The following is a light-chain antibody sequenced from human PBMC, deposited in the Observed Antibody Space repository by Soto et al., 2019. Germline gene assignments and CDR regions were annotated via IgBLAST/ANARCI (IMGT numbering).Light chain of an antibody. J-gene: IGLJ1*01. CDR1: SSNIGSKT. CDR3: SAWDDSLNDSV. V-gene: IGLV1-44*01. CDR2: NNH. Sequence: QSVLTQAPSASGTPGQRVTISCSGSSSNIGSKTVNWYKQLPGMAPKRLIFNNHQRPSGVPDRFSGSKSGTSASLAISGLQSEDEADYYCSAWDDSLNDSVFGTGTKLTVL.